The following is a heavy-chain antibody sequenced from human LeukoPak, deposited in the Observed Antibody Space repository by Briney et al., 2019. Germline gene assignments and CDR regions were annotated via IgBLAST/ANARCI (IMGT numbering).Heavy chain of an antibody. CDR3: AGGRSYDFWSGHYYMDV. CDR1: GGSFSGYY. D-gene: IGHD3-3*01. J-gene: IGHJ6*03. V-gene: IGHV4-34*01. Sequence: SETLSLTCAVYGGSFSGYYWSWIRQPLGKGLEWIGEINHSGSTNYNPSLKSRVTISVDTSKNQFSLKLSSVTAADTAVYYCAGGRSYDFWSGHYYMDVWGKGTMVTVSS. CDR2: INHSGST.